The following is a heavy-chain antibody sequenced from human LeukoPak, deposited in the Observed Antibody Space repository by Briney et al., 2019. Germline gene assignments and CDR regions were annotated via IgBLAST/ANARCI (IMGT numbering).Heavy chain of an antibody. Sequence: ASVKVSCKASGYTFISYAMHWVRQAPGQRLEWMGWINAGNGNTKYSQKFQGRVTITRDTSASTAYMELSSLRSEDTAVYYCAVPGWGYSYGFNFDYWGQGTLVTVSS. CDR2: INAGNGNT. CDR1: GYTFISYA. CDR3: AVPGWGYSYGFNFDY. D-gene: IGHD5-18*01. V-gene: IGHV1-3*01. J-gene: IGHJ4*02.